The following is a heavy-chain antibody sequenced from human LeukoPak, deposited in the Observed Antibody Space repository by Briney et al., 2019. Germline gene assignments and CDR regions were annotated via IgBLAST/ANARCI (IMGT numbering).Heavy chain of an antibody. V-gene: IGHV3-53*01. Sequence: PGGSLRLSCVVSGFTVSNNYMSWVRQAPRKGLEWVSLIYSGGSTYYADSVKGRFTISRDNSKNTLFLQMNSLRAEDTAVYYCAKNLYCGGGSCYPSALGMDVWGQGTTVTVSS. D-gene: IGHD2-15*01. J-gene: IGHJ6*02. CDR2: IYSGGST. CDR1: GFTVSNNY. CDR3: AKNLYCGGGSCYPSALGMDV.